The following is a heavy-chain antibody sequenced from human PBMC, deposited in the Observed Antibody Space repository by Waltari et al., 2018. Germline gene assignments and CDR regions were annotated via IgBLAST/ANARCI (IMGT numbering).Heavy chain of an antibody. J-gene: IGHJ4*02. Sequence: QVQLQESGPGLVKPSETLSLTCTVSAYSIRSGDYWGWIRQPPGKGLEWIGSIYRTGNSYYNPSLKSRVTISVDTSKNHFSLRLSSVTAADTAVYYCARPRSGEEYYFDYWGQGTLVTVSS. CDR2: IYRTGNS. CDR3: ARPRSGEEYYFDY. V-gene: IGHV4-38-2*02. CDR1: AYSIRSGDY. D-gene: IGHD3-16*01.